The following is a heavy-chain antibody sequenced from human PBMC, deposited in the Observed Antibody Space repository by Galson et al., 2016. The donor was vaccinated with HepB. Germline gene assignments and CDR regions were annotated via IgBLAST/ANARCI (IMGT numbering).Heavy chain of an antibody. D-gene: IGHD1-26*01. CDR3: ARDIGSYGSLRAFDV. CDR1: GFIFSDHY. J-gene: IGHJ3*01. Sequence: SLRLSCAASGFIFSDHYMDWVRQAPGKGLEWVGRSRTKSNSYTTQYAASVKGRFTISRDDSENSLYLQMSSLKTEDTAMYYCARDIGSYGSLRAFDVWGQGTMVTVSS. CDR2: SRTKSNSYTT. V-gene: IGHV3-72*01.